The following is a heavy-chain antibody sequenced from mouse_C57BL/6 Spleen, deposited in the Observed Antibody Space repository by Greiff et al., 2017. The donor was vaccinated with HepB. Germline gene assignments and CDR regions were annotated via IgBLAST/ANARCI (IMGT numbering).Heavy chain of an antibody. Sequence: EVKLVESGGGLVKPGGSLKLSCAASGFTFSSYAMSWVRQTPEKRLEWVATISDGGSYTYYPDNVKGRFTISRDNAKNNLYLQMSHLKSEDTAMYYCARDGDTTVVASYYFDYWGQGTTLTVSS. J-gene: IGHJ2*01. CDR3: ARDGDTTVVASYYFDY. V-gene: IGHV5-4*01. D-gene: IGHD1-1*01. CDR2: ISDGGSYT. CDR1: GFTFSSYA.